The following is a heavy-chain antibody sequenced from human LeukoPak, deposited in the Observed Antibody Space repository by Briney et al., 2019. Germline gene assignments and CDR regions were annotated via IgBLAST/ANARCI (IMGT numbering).Heavy chain of an antibody. CDR2: IYYSGST. D-gene: IGHD3-22*01. V-gene: IGHV4-30-4*08. CDR1: GGSISSGDYY. CDR3: ARQNYYDSSGYYYYMDV. Sequence: PSETLSLTCTVSGGSISSGDYYWRWIRQPPGKGLEGIGYIYYSGSTYYNPSLKSRITISVDTSKNQFSLQLSSVTAADTAVYYCARQNYYDSSGYYYYMDVWGKGTTVTVSS. J-gene: IGHJ6*03.